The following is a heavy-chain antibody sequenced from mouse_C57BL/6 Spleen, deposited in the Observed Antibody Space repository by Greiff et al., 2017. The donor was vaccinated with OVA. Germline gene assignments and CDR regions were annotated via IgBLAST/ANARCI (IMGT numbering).Heavy chain of an antibody. J-gene: IGHJ4*01. CDR2: IDPSDSYT. CDR1: GYTFTSYW. Sequence: VQLQQPGAELVRPGTSVKLSCKASGYTFTSYWMHWVKQRPGQGLEWIGVIDPSDSYTNYNQKFKGKATLTVDTSSSTAYMQLSSLTSEDSAVYYCARLDSNYAMDYWGQGTSVTVSS. CDR3: ARLDSNYAMDY. V-gene: IGHV1-59*01. D-gene: IGHD2-5*01.